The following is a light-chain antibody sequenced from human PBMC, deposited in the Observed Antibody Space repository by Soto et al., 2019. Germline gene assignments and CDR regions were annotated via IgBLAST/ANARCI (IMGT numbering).Light chain of an antibody. CDR1: SSNIGNNY. J-gene: IGLJ1*01. V-gene: IGLV1-51*01. Sequence: QSVLTQPPSVSAAPGQKVTISCSGSSSNIGNNYVSWYQQLPGTAPKLLIYDNDKRPSGIPDRFSGSKSGTSATLGITGLQTGDEADYYCGTWGSSLSDPDVFGTGTKVTVL. CDR3: GTWGSSLSDPDV. CDR2: DND.